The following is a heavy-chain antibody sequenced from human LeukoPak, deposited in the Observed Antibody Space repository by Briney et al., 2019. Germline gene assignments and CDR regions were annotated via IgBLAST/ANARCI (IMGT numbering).Heavy chain of an antibody. V-gene: IGHV4-59*01. CDR2: IYYSGST. J-gene: IGHJ6*03. CDR1: GGSISSYY. D-gene: IGHD2-2*01. Sequence: TSETLSLTCTVSGGSISSYYWSWIRQPPGKGLEWLGYIYYSGSTNYNPSLKSRVTISVDTSKNQFSLKLSSVIAADTAVYYCARADKGVRTSSGYYYMDVWGKGTTVTVSS. CDR3: ARADKGVRTSSGYYYMDV.